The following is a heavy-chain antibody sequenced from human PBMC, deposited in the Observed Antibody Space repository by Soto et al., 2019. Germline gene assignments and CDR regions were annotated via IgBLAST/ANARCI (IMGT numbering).Heavy chain of an antibody. CDR3: ACNNNVLTGSYYYGMDV. Sequence: QVQLVQSGAEVKKPGSSVKVSCKASGGTFSSYAISWVRQAPGQGLEWMGGIIPIFGTANYAQKFQGRVTIIADESTSTAYMELSSLRSEDTAVFYCACNNNVLTGSYYYGMDVWGQGTTVTVSS. V-gene: IGHV1-69*12. J-gene: IGHJ6*02. CDR1: GGTFSSYA. D-gene: IGHD3-9*01. CDR2: IIPIFGTA.